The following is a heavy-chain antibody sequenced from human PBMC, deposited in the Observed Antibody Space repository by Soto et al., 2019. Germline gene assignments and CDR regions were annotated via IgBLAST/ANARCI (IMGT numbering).Heavy chain of an antibody. CDR1: GCSISSGYYY. CDR3: ARVIHSNFHYYYYYGMDV. V-gene: IGHV4-30-4*01. Sequence: QSLPCTVSGCSISSGYYYWSFIRQPPGKGLEWIGYIYYSGSTYYNPSLKSRVTISVDTSKNQFSLKLSSVTAADTAVYYCARVIHSNFHYYYYYGMDVWGQVTTVTVSS. D-gene: IGHD4-4*01. CDR2: IYYSGST. J-gene: IGHJ6*02.